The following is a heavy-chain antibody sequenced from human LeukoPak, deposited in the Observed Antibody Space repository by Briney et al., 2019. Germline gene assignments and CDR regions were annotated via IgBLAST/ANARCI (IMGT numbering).Heavy chain of an antibody. V-gene: IGHV3-23*01. CDR2: ISGSGGST. CDR1: GFTFNNYA. D-gene: IGHD6-19*01. J-gene: IGHJ3*02. Sequence: GGSLRLSCAASGFTFNNYAMNWVRQAPGKGLEWVSLISGSGGSTYYADSVKGRFTISRDNSKNTLYLQMNSLRAEDTAVYYCAKDGRSSGWYLVDAFDIWGQGTMVTVSS. CDR3: AKDGRSSGWYLVDAFDI.